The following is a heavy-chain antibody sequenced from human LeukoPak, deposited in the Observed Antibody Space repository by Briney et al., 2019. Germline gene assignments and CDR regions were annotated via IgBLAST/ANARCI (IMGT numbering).Heavy chain of an antibody. CDR3: ARGVGGWFGESNWFDP. J-gene: IGHJ5*02. CDR2: IYYSGST. Sequence: ASETLSLTCTVSGGSISSYYWSWIRQPPGKGLEWIGYIYYSGSTNYNPSLKSRVTISVDTSKNQFSLKLSSVTAADTAVYYCARGVGGWFGESNWFDPWGQGTLVTVSS. V-gene: IGHV4-59*01. CDR1: GGSISSYY. D-gene: IGHD3-10*01.